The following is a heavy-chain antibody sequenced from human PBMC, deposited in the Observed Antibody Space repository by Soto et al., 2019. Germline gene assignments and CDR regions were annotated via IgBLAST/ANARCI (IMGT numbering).Heavy chain of an antibody. CDR2: IYYSGST. CDR1: GGSISSYY. J-gene: IGHJ4*02. Sequence: SETLSLTCTVSGGSISSYYWSWIRQPPGKGLEWIGYIYYSGSTNYNPSLKSRVTISVDTSKNQFSLKLSSVTAADTAVYYCARGSGGWYGGGLFDYWGQGTLVTVSS. CDR3: ARGSGGWYGGGLFDY. V-gene: IGHV4-59*01. D-gene: IGHD6-19*01.